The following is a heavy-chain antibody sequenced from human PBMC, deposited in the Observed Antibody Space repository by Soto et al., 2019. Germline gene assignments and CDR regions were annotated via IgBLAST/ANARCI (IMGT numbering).Heavy chain of an antibody. D-gene: IGHD2-8*02. CDR1: GGSMSDYY. CDR3: ARDKITGLFDY. J-gene: IGHJ4*02. Sequence: SETLSLTCSVSGGSMSDYYWSWIRQSPGKRLEWIGYIYNSRRTNYSPSLKSRVNISADTSKNQFSLKLTSVTAADTAVYYCARDKITGLFDYWGQGTLVTVSS. V-gene: IGHV4-59*12. CDR2: IYNSRRT.